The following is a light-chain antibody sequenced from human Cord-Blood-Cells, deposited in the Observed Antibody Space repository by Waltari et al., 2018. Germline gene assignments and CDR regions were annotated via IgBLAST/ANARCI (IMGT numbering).Light chain of an antibody. Sequence: QSALTQPASVSGSPGQSLTISCTGTSSYVGGYNYVSWYQQHPGKAPKLMIYDVSNRPSGVSTRLAGSKSGNTASLTISGLQAEDEADYYCSSYTSSSTLVVFGGGTKLTVL. V-gene: IGLV2-14*01. J-gene: IGLJ2*01. CDR2: DVS. CDR1: SSYVGGYNY. CDR3: SSYTSSSTLVV.